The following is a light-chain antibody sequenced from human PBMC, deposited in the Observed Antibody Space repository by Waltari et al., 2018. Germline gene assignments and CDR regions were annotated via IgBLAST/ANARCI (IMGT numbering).Light chain of an antibody. Sequence: EIVMTQSPATLSVSPGERATLSCRASQSVSRSLAWYQQKPGQAPRLLIFGASSRVTGISGRFSGSGSGTEFTLTINNLQSEDFAVYYCHHYKSWPLTFGGGTKVEIK. V-gene: IGKV3-15*01. CDR3: HHYKSWPLT. CDR1: QSVSRS. CDR2: GAS. J-gene: IGKJ4*01.